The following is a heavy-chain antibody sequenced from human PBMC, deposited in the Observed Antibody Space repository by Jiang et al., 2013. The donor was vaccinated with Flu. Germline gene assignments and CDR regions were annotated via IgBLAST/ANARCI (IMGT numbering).Heavy chain of an antibody. Sequence: GAEVKKPGSSVKVSCKASGGTFSSYAISWVRQAPGQGLEWMGGIIPMFGTANYAQKFQGRVTITADKSTSTAYMEVSSLRSEDTAVYYCARDHGYGDYRFDYWGQGTLVTVSS. D-gene: IGHD4-17*01. CDR3: ARDHGYGDYRFDY. V-gene: IGHV1-69*06. J-gene: IGHJ4*02. CDR2: IIPMFGTA. CDR1: GGTFSSYA.